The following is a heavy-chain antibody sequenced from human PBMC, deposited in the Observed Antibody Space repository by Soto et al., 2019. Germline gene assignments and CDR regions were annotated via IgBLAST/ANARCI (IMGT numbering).Heavy chain of an antibody. CDR1: GFTFTSYA. D-gene: IGHD2-21*01. CDR2: ISGFGGSP. CDR3: AKELNSMWFPLDS. Sequence: GLSLRLSCAASGFTFTSYAMTWVLQPPGTGLEWVPSISGFGGSPFHADSVKGRFTVSSYISENTLYLQMNNLRAEDKAVYYCAKELNSMWFPLDSWGQGTLVTVSS. V-gene: IGHV3-23*01. J-gene: IGHJ4*02.